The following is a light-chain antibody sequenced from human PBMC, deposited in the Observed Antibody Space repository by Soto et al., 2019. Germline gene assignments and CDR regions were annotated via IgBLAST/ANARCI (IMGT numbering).Light chain of an antibody. CDR3: LQDNNFPPP. CDR1: QSVNSK. V-gene: IGKV3-15*01. CDR2: DAS. Sequence: SPAPLCAENGEHDPLSCRASQSVNSKLAWYQQKPGQAPRLLVFDASTLATGIPARFSGSGSGTEFTLTICSLQAEDFTRFYCLQDNNFPPPFGQGTRLEIK. J-gene: IGKJ5*01.